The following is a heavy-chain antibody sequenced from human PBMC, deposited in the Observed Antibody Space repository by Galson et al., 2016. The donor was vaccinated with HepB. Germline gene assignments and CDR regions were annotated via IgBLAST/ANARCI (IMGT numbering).Heavy chain of an antibody. CDR3: VQGSTEPAV. V-gene: IGHV3-48*01. Sequence: SLRLSCAASGFAFSSYSMNWVRQAPGKGLEWVSYISSRSSTQYYADSVKGRFTISRDNVQNSLYLHMNSVRAEDTAVYYCVQGSTEPAVWGKGTTVIVSS. D-gene: IGHD6-13*01. CDR1: GFAFSSYS. J-gene: IGHJ6*04. CDR2: ISSRSSTQ.